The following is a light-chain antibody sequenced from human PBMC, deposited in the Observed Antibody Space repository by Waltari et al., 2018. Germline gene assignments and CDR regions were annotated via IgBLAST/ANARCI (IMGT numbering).Light chain of an antibody. V-gene: IGKV3-20*01. J-gene: IGKJ2*01. CDR1: QSVTSNY. CDR2: EAS. CDR3: HHYGTSPYT. Sequence: EIVLTQSPGTLSLSPGEGAALSCRASQSVTSNYLAWYQQKPVQAPRLLIFEASTRATGIPDRFSGSGSGTDFTLTISRLEPEDFAVYYCHHYGTSPYTFGQGTKLESK.